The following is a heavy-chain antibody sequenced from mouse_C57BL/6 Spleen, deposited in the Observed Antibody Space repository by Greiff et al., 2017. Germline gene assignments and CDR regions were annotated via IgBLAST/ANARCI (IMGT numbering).Heavy chain of an antibody. J-gene: IGHJ3*01. Sequence: EVKVVESGGGLVQPGGSMKLSCVASGFTFSNYWMNWVRQSPEKGLEWVAQIRLKSDNYATHYAESVKGRFTISRDDSKSSVYLQMNNLRAEDTGIYYCTRQLRLGSWFAYWGQGTLVTVSA. V-gene: IGHV6-3*01. CDR1: GFTFSNYW. D-gene: IGHD3-2*02. CDR2: IRLKSDNYAT. CDR3: TRQLRLGSWFAY.